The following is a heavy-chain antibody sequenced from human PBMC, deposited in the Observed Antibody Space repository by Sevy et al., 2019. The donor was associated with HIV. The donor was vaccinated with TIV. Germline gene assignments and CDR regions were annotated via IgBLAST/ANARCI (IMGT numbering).Heavy chain of an antibody. CDR1: GFTFSSYS. V-gene: IGHV3-21*01. D-gene: IGHD3-22*01. CDR2: ISSSSSYI. Sequence: GSLRLSCAASGFTFSSYSMNWVRQAPGKGLEWVSSISSSSSYIYYADSVKGRFTISRDNAKNSLYLQMNSLRAEDTAVYYCARVGITMIDYYYYYMDVWGKGTTVTVSS. CDR3: ARVGITMIDYYYYYMDV. J-gene: IGHJ6*03.